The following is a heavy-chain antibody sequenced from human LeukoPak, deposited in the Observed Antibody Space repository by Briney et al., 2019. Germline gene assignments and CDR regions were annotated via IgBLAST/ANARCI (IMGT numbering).Heavy chain of an antibody. J-gene: IGHJ5*02. CDR3: ARSGVLPRYNWFDP. CDR1: GYTFIGYY. Sequence: ASVKVSCKTSGYTFIGYYMHWVRQAPGQGLGWMGWINPNSGGTNYAQKFQGRVTMTRDTSISTAYMELSRLRSDDTAVYYCARSGVLPRYNWFDPWGQGTLVTVSS. V-gene: IGHV1-2*02. D-gene: IGHD3-10*01. CDR2: INPNSGGT.